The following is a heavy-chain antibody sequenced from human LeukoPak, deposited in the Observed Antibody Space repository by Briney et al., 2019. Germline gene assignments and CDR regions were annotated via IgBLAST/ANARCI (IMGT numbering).Heavy chain of an antibody. CDR3: AKVNRIAAAGSLDY. CDR2: ISGSGGSS. V-gene: IGHV3-23*01. Sequence: GGALRLSCAASGFTFSSYAMSWVRQAPGKGLGGASLISGSGGSSYYADFVKGRFTISRDNSKNTLYLQMNSLRAEDTAVYYCAKVNRIAAAGSLDYWGQGTLVTVSS. D-gene: IGHD6-13*01. CDR1: GFTFSSYA. J-gene: IGHJ4*02.